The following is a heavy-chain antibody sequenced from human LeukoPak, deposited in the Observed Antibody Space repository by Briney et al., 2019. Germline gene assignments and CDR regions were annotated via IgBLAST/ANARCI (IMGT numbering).Heavy chain of an antibody. CDR2: IYYSGST. J-gene: IGHJ4*02. CDR3: ARRARGSGSYPLFDY. Sequence: SETLSLTCTVSGGSISSYYWSWIRLPPGKGLEWIGYIYYSGSTNYNPSLKSRVTISVDTSKNQFSLKLSSVTAADTAVYYCARRARGSGSYPLFDYWGQGTLVTVS. D-gene: IGHD3-10*01. CDR1: GGSISSYY. V-gene: IGHV4-59*08.